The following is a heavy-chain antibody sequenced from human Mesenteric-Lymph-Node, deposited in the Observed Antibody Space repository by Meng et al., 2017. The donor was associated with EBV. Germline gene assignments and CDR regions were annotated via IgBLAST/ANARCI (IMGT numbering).Heavy chain of an antibody. CDR1: GGSFSNHY. J-gene: IGHJ4*02. D-gene: IGHD1-26*01. CDR3: ARLIVGSLSTFDY. CDR2: INHSGST. Sequence: QVQLKQWGAGLLKPSEPLSLTCAFYGGSFSNHYWSWIRQPPGKGLEWIGEINHSGSTSYNPSLKSRVTISVDTAKNQFSLKMSSVTAADTAVYYCARLIVGSLSTFDYWGQGALVTVSS. V-gene: IGHV4-34*01.